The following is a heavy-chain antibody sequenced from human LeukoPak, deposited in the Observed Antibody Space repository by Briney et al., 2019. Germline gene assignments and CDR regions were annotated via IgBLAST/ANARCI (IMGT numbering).Heavy chain of an antibody. J-gene: IGHJ4*02. CDR1: GFTFSNYG. V-gene: IGHV3-30*18. CDR3: AKDFGYGDCFDY. D-gene: IGHD4-17*01. CDR2: MSYDGAHK. Sequence: GGSLRLSCAASGFTFSNYGLHWVRQAPGKGLEWVAFMSYDGAHKYYADSARGRFTISRDNSKNTLFLQMNSLRTEDTAVYYCAKDFGYGDCFDYWGQGTVVTVSS.